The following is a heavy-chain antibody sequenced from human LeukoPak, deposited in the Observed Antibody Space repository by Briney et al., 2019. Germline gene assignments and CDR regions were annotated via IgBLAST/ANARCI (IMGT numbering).Heavy chain of an antibody. CDR1: GGTFSGYA. Sequence: SVKVSCKASGGTFSGYAISWVRQAPGQGLEWMGGIIPIFGTANYAQKFQGRATITADESTSTAYMELSSLRSEDTAVYYCARDKGYYGSGSSAWCYWGQGTLVTVSS. CDR2: IIPIFGTA. J-gene: IGHJ4*02. V-gene: IGHV1-69*13. CDR3: ARDKGYYGSGSSAWCY. D-gene: IGHD3-10*01.